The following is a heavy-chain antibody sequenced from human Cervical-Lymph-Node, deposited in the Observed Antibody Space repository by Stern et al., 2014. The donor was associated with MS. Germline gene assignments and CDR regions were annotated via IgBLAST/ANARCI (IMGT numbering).Heavy chain of an antibody. CDR2: IHPSGTA. CDR3: ASGYRIFDY. D-gene: IGHD5-18*01. J-gene: IGHJ4*02. V-gene: IGHV4-61*02. CDR1: GGSISSGSDY. Sequence: VQLVQSGPGLVKPSQTLSLTCTVSGGSISSGSDYWSWIRQPAGKGLEWIGRIHPSGTAYYPPSLKSRVTISTDTSRNQFSLELNSATAADTAIYYCASGYRIFDYWGQGILVTVSS.